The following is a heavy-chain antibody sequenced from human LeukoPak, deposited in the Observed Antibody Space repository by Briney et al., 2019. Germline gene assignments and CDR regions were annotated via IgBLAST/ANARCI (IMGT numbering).Heavy chain of an antibody. CDR2: IYYSGST. D-gene: IGHD4-11*01. Sequence: SETLSLTCTASGDSISSSSYFWGWIRQPPGKGLEWIGSIYYSGSTSYSPSLKSRVTISVDTSKSQFSLKLSSVTAADTAVYYCARRGYSNYASWFDPWGQGTLVTVSS. CDR3: ARRGYSNYASWFDP. J-gene: IGHJ5*02. CDR1: GDSISSSSYF. V-gene: IGHV4-39*01.